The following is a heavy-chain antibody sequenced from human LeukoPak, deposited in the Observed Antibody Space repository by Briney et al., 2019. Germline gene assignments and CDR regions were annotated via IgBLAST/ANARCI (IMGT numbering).Heavy chain of an antibody. J-gene: IGHJ4*02. Sequence: AETLSLTCAVYGGSFRGYYWSGIRQPPGKGLEWIGEINHSGSTNYKPSLKSRVTISVDTSKNQFSLKLSSVTAADTAVYYCARTVASVFDYWGQGILVTVSS. D-gene: IGHD4-11*01. V-gene: IGHV4-34*01. CDR1: GGSFRGYY. CDR2: INHSGST. CDR3: ARTVASVFDY.